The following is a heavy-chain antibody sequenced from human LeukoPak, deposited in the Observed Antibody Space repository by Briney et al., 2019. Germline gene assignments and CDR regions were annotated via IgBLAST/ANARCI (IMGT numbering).Heavy chain of an antibody. CDR3: ARDSGSGYYPDY. D-gene: IGHD3-22*01. CDR2: ISSSSSYI. CDR1: GFTFSSYS. V-gene: IGHV3-21*01. Sequence: GGSLRLSCAASGFTFSSYSVNWVRQAPGKGLEWVSSISSSSSYIYYADSVKGRFTISRDNAKNSPYVQMNSLRAEDTAVYYCARDSGSGYYPDYWGQGTLVTVSS. J-gene: IGHJ4*02.